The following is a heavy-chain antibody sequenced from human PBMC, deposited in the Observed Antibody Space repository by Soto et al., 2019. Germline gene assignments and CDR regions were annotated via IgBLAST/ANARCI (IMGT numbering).Heavy chain of an antibody. CDR1: GDTSTTYV. Sequence: VQLVQSGAQVKKPGSSVKVSCKASGDTSTTYVISWVRQAPGQGLEWMGGINPMSRTAKYSEKYNGRVTITADEATRTAYLDLTGLRFEDTAVYFCARGTYCGSNCFFAREYWGQGTLVTVSS. D-gene: IGHD2-21*01. V-gene: IGHV1-69*01. CDR3: ARGTYCGSNCFFAREY. CDR2: INPMSRTA. J-gene: IGHJ4*02.